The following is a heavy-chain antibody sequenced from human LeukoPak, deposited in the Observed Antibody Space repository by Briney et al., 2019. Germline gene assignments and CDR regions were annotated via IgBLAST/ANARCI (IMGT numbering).Heavy chain of an antibody. CDR2: ISSSSSYI. Sequence: GGSLRLSCAASGFTFSSYSMNWVRQAPGKGLEWVSSISSSSSYIYYADSVRGRFTISRDNAKNSLYLQMNSLRAEDTAVYYCARDWYYYGSGSYWIDYWGQGTLVTVSS. CDR3: ARDWYYYGSGSYWIDY. V-gene: IGHV3-21*01. D-gene: IGHD3-10*01. CDR1: GFTFSSYS. J-gene: IGHJ4*02.